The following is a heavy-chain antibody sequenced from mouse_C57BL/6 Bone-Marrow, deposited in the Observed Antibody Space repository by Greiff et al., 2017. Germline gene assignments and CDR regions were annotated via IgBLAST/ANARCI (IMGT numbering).Heavy chain of an antibody. CDR1: GFNIKDDY. J-gene: IGHJ4*01. CDR3: TTETTVVAPYYAMDY. CDR2: IDPENGDT. Sequence: EVQLQQSGAELVRPGASVKLSCTASGFNIKDDYMHWVKQRPEQGLEWIGWIDPENGDTEYASKFQGKATITADTSSNTAYLQLSSLSSEDTAVYSCTTETTVVAPYYAMDYWGQGTSVTVSS. V-gene: IGHV14-4*01. D-gene: IGHD1-1*01.